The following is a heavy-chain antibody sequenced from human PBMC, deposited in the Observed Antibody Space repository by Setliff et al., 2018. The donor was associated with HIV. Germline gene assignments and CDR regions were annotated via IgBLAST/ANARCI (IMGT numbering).Heavy chain of an antibody. D-gene: IGHD1-26*01. Sequence: SETLSLTCTVSGGSISSGGYYWGWIRQPPGKGLEWIGNIYYSGSTYYNPSLKSRITISADTSKNQFSLKLSSVTAADTAVYYCARHYQHSWVGVDYYFMDVWGKGTTVTVSS. CDR3: ARHYQHSWVGVDYYFMDV. CDR1: GGSISSGGYY. CDR2: IYYSGST. V-gene: IGHV4-39*01. J-gene: IGHJ6*03.